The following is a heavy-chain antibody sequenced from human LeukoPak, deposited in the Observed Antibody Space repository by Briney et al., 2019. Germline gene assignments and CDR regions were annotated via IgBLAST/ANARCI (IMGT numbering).Heavy chain of an antibody. Sequence: SVKVSCKASGGTFSSYAISRVRQAPGQGLEWMGGIIPIFGTANYAQKFQGRVTITADESTSTAYMELSSLRSEDTAVYYCARAYCGGDCYSEGMDYWGQGTLVTVSS. D-gene: IGHD2-21*01. CDR2: IIPIFGTA. J-gene: IGHJ4*02. CDR1: GGTFSSYA. CDR3: ARAYCGGDCYSEGMDY. V-gene: IGHV1-69*01.